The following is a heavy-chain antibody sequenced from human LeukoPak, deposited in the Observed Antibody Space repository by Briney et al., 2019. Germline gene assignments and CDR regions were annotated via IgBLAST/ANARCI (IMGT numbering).Heavy chain of an antibody. CDR1: GFTFSSYA. D-gene: IGHD3-10*01. V-gene: IGHV3-30*01. CDR3: ARAGGLLWFGDSYYYMDV. Sequence: GGSLRLSCAASGFTFSSYAMHWVRQAPGKGLEWVAVISYDGSNKYYADSVKGRFTISRDNSKNTLYLQMNSLRAEDTAVYYSARAGGLLWFGDSYYYMDVWGKGTTVTVSS. J-gene: IGHJ6*03. CDR2: ISYDGSNK.